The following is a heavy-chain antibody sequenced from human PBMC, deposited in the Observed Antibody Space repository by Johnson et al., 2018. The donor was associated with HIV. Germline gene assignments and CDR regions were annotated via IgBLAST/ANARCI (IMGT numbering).Heavy chain of an antibody. CDR1: GFTFRSYA. Sequence: VQLVESGGGVVQPGGSLSLSCAASGFTFRSYAMHWVRQAPGTGLEWVSAISGSGGSTYYADSVKGRFTISRDNSKNTLYLQMNSLRAEDTAVYYCAKAELVGAVEGGAFDIWGQGTMVTVSS. V-gene: IGHV3-23*04. J-gene: IGHJ3*02. D-gene: IGHD1-26*01. CDR2: ISGSGGST. CDR3: AKAELVGAVEGGAFDI.